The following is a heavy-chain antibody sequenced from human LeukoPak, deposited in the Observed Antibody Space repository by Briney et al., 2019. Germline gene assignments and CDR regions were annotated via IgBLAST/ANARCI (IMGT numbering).Heavy chain of an antibody. D-gene: IGHD6-13*01. J-gene: IGHJ1*01. Sequence: PGGSLRLSCAASGFTFSNAWMSWVRQAPGKGLEWVGRIKSKTDGGTTDYAAPVKGRFTISRDDSKNTLYLQMNSLKTEDTAVYYCTTGPKAQYSSSWYDPAEYFQHWGQGTLVTVSS. CDR2: IKSKTDGGTT. CDR3: TTGPKAQYSSSWYDPAEYFQH. CDR1: GFTFSNAW. V-gene: IGHV3-15*01.